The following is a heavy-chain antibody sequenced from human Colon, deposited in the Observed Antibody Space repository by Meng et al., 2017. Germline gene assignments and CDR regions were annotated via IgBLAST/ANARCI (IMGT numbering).Heavy chain of an antibody. J-gene: IGHJ4*02. Sequence: VQLVKSGAEVKKPGASVKISCKASGYIFSRYGISWVRQAPGQGFEWMGWISDHNSNANYAQKFRGRVTMTADTSTSTAYMELRSLGSDDTAIYYCVRDLRETSGYYHYDSWGQGTLVTVSS. CDR1: GYIFSRYG. CDR3: VRDLRETSGYYHYDS. V-gene: IGHV1-18*01. D-gene: IGHD3-3*01. CDR2: ISDHNSNA.